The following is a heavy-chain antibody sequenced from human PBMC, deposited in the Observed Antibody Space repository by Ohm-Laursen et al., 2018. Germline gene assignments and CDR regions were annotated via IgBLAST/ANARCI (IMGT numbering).Heavy chain of an antibody. CDR3: ATEGSYKRWAFDI. V-gene: IGHV1-18*01. Sequence: VASVKVSCKASGYTFTSYGISWVRQAPGQGLEWMGWISAYNGNTNYAQKLQGRVTMTTGTSTSTAYMELRSLRSDDTAVYYCATEGSYKRWAFDIWGQGTMVTVSS. D-gene: IGHD1-26*01. CDR2: ISAYNGNT. J-gene: IGHJ3*02. CDR1: GYTFTSYG.